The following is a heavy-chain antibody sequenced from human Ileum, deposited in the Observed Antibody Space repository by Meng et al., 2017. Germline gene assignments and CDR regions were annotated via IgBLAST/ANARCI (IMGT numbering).Heavy chain of an antibody. CDR2: INGDGGYT. CDR1: GVTVTGTW. CDR3: AKDWGGVGALDY. D-gene: IGHD1-26*01. Sequence: VESSVGLGETWRDLRLLCVFSGVTVTGTWMHWVRQAPGKGLAWVARINGDGGYTEYADSVRARFTISRDNAKNTLYLQMNSLRAEDTAVYFCAKDWGGVGALDYWGQGSLVTVSS. V-gene: IGHV3-74*03. J-gene: IGHJ4*02.